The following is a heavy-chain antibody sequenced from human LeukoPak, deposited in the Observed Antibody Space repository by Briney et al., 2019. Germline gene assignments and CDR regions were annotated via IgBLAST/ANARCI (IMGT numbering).Heavy chain of an antibody. CDR2: IKQDGSQK. V-gene: IGHV3-7*01. Sequence: GGSLRLSCAASGFTFNNYWMSWVRQAPGKGLQWVANIKQDGSQKFYVDSVKGRFTISRDNSKNSLYLQMNSLRAEDTAVYYCAREVGPFDYWGQGTLVTVSS. J-gene: IGHJ4*02. CDR3: AREVGPFDY. CDR1: GFTFNNYW. D-gene: IGHD1-26*01.